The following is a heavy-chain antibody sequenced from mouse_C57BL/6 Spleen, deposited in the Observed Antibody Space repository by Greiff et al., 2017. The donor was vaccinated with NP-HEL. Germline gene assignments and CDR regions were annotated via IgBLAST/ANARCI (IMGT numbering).Heavy chain of an antibody. CDR1: GFTFSSYT. CDR2: ISGGGGNT. D-gene: IGHD1-1*01. CDR3: ARQGSYYGSSYGYFYV. Sequence: EVQGVESGGGLVKPGGSLKLSCAASGFTFSSYTMSWVRQTPEKRLEWVATISGGGGNTYYPDSVKGRFTISRDNAKNTLYLQMSSLRSEDTALYYCARQGSYYGSSYGYFYVWGTGTTVTVSS. V-gene: IGHV5-9*01. J-gene: IGHJ1*03.